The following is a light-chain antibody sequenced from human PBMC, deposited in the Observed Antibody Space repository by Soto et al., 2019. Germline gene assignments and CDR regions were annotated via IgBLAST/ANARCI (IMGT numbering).Light chain of an antibody. Sequence: SYELTQPPSVSVAPGKTARVSCGGNNLGSKRAHWYQQKPGQAPVLVIYYDTTRPSGIPERFSGSNSGNTATLTISRVEAGDEADYYCQVWDTSDNHIIFGGGTKLTVL. V-gene: IGLV3-21*04. CDR3: QVWDTSDNHII. CDR1: NLGSKR. J-gene: IGLJ2*01. CDR2: YDT.